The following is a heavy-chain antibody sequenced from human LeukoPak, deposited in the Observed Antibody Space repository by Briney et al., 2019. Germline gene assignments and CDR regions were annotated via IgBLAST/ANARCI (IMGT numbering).Heavy chain of an antibody. Sequence: GGSLRLSCAASGFTFSGSAMHWVRQAPGKGLEWVAFIRYDGSNKYYADSVKGRFTISRDNSKNTLYLQMNSLRAEDTAVYYCAKDSASGATFYYYMDVWGKGTTVTISS. CDR3: AKDSASGATFYYYMDV. CDR2: IRYDGSNK. D-gene: IGHD1-26*01. J-gene: IGHJ6*03. CDR1: GFTFSGSA. V-gene: IGHV3-30*02.